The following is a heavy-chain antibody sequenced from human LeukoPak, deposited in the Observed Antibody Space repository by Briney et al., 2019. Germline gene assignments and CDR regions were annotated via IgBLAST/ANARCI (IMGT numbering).Heavy chain of an antibody. J-gene: IGHJ3*02. CDR2: IRYDGSNK. CDR1: GFTFSSYG. V-gene: IGHV3-30*02. Sequence: GGSLRLSCAASGFTFSSYGMHWVRQAPGKGLEWVAFIRYDGSNKYYADSVKGRFTISRDNSKNTLYLQMNSLRAEDTAVYYCAATYYDFWSGSDAFDIWGQGTMVTVSS. D-gene: IGHD3-3*01. CDR3: AATYYDFWSGSDAFDI.